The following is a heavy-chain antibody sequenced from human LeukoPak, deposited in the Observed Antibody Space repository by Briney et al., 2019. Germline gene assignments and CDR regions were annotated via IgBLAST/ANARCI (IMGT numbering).Heavy chain of an antibody. CDR3: ARDGVDAFDI. J-gene: IGHJ3*02. CDR2: ISSSNSYI. Sequence: GGSLRLSCTVSGFNFRSYRMNWVRQTPGKGLEWVSSISSSNSYIYYADSVKGRFTISRDNAKNSLYLQMNSLRAEDTAVYYCARDGVDAFDIWGQGTMVIVSS. V-gene: IGHV3-21*01. CDR1: GFNFRSYR. D-gene: IGHD2-8*01.